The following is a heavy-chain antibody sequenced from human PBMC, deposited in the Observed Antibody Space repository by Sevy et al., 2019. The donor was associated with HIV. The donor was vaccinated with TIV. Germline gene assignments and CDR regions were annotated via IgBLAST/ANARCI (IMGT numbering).Heavy chain of an antibody. CDR2: IRFEGTIQ. CDR1: GFTFSTYG. CDR3: AKVLHIVVVPAAIDYYYGMDV. V-gene: IGHV3-30*02. D-gene: IGHD2-2*01. J-gene: IGHJ6*02. Sequence: GGSLRLSCAASGFTFSTYGMHGVRQAPGKGLEWVAFIRFEGTIQYYKDSVKGPLTISGENSKNTLYLQMNSLRAEDTAVYFCAKVLHIVVVPAAIDYYYGMDVWGQGTTVTVSS.